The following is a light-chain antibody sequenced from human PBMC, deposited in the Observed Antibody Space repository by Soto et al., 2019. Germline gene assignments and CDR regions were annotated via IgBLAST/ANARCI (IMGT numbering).Light chain of an antibody. CDR3: CSYAGDYTLV. CDR2: DVN. Sequence: QSVLTQPRSVSGSPGQSVTISCTGSNSDVGAYNSVSWYQQHPGKAPTLIIYDVNKRPSGVPDRFSGSKSGNTASLTISGLQAEDEVDYYCCSYAGDYTLVFGGGTKVTVL. CDR1: NSDVGAYNS. V-gene: IGLV2-11*01. J-gene: IGLJ2*01.